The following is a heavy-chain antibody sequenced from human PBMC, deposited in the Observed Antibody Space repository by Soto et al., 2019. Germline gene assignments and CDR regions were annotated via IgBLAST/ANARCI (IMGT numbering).Heavy chain of an antibody. Sequence: QVQLVQSGAEVKKPGASVKVSCKASGYTFTSYGISWVRQAPGQGLEWMGWISAYNGNTNYAQKLQGRVTMTTDTAKRTAYMELRSLRTDDTAVYYCARAGARDLHWYFDLWGRGTLVTVSS. CDR1: GYTFTSYG. D-gene: IGHD1-26*01. CDR2: ISAYNGNT. CDR3: ARAGARDLHWYFDL. J-gene: IGHJ2*01. V-gene: IGHV1-18*01.